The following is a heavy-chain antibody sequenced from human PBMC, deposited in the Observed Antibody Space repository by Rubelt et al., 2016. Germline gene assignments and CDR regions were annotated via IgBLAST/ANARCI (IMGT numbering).Heavy chain of an antibody. D-gene: IGHD6-19*01. CDR1: GFTFSSYW. Sequence: EVQLVESGGGLVQPGGSLRLSCAASGFTFSSYWMSWVRQAPGKGLEWVANIKQDGSEKYYVDSVKGRFTISRDNAKNSLYPQMNSLRAEDTAVYYCARDYFGYSSHFDYWGQGTLVTVSS. CDR3: ARDYFGYSSHFDY. CDR2: IKQDGSEK. V-gene: IGHV3-7*01. J-gene: IGHJ4*02.